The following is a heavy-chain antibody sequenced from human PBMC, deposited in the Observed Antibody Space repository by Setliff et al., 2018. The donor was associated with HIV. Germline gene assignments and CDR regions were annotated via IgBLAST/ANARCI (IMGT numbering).Heavy chain of an antibody. D-gene: IGHD3-9*01. CDR1: GGSISSYY. J-gene: IGHJ6*03. CDR3: ARLRGLARIYFYYYMDV. Sequence: SETLSLTCTVSGGSISSYYWSWIRQPPGKGLEWIGYIYYSGSTNYNPSLKSRVTISVDTSRNHFSLKLISVTAADTAVYYCARLRGLARIYFYYYMDVWGKGTTVTVSS. CDR2: IYYSGST. V-gene: IGHV4-59*01.